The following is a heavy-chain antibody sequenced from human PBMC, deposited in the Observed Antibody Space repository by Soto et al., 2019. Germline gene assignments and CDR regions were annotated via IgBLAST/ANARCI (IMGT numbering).Heavy chain of an antibody. D-gene: IGHD4-4*01. J-gene: IGHJ6*02. CDR2: ISAYNGNT. Sequence: EASVKVSCKASGYTFTSYGISWVRQAPGQGLEWMGWISAYNGNTNYAQKLQGRVTMTTDTSTSTAYMELRSLRSDDTAVYYCARNYSNYHPPYYYGMDVWGQGTTVTVSS. V-gene: IGHV1-18*01. CDR3: ARNYSNYHPPYYYGMDV. CDR1: GYTFTSYG.